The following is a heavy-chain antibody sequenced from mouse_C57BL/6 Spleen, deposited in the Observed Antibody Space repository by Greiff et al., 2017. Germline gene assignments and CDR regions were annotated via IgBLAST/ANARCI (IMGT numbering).Heavy chain of an antibody. CDR2: INPNNGGT. V-gene: IGHV1-18*01. CDR1: GYTFTDYN. Sequence: EVQLQQSGPELVKPGASVKIPCKASGYTFTDYNMDWVKQSHGKSLEWIGDINPNNGGTIYNQKFKGKATLTVDKSSSTAYMELRSLTSEDTAVYYCAISFAYYDYWFAYWGQGTLVTVSA. D-gene: IGHD2-4*01. J-gene: IGHJ3*01. CDR3: AISFAYYDYWFAY.